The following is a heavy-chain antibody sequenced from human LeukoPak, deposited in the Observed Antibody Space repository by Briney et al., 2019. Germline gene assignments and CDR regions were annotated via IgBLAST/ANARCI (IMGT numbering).Heavy chain of an antibody. Sequence: GESLKISCKRSGYSFSTYWSAWVRQMPGKGLEWMGVIYPGDSEARYNPSFEGQVTMSADKSISTVYLHWSSLRASDTAIYYCARHSIIGAVTSPSDHWGQGTLVTVSS. CDR3: ARHSIIGAVTSPSDH. CDR2: IYPGDSEA. D-gene: IGHD2-15*01. V-gene: IGHV5-51*01. J-gene: IGHJ4*02. CDR1: GYSFSTYW.